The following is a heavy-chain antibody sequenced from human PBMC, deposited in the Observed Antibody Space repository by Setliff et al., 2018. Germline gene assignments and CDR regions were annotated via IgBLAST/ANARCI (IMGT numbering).Heavy chain of an antibody. CDR1: GGSFSGYY. V-gene: IGHV4-34*12. Sequence: PSETLSLTCADYGGSFSGYYWSWIRQPPGKRLEWIGEIIHSGSTNYNPSLKSRVTISMDTSKNQFSLKVPSVTAADTAVYYCARSFSRSGKFLLDYWGQGALVTVSS. D-gene: IGHD1-26*01. J-gene: IGHJ4*02. CDR3: ARSFSRSGKFLLDY. CDR2: IIHSGST.